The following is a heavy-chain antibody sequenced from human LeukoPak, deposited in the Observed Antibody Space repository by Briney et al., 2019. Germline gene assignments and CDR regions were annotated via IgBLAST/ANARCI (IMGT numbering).Heavy chain of an antibody. D-gene: IGHD1-26*01. J-gene: IGHJ4*02. CDR2: INPNSGGT. V-gene: IGHV1-2*02. CDR3: AKNGGSYFKYFDY. Sequence: ASVKVSCKASGYTFTGYYVHWVRQAPGQGLEWMGWINPNSGGTNYAQKFQDRVTMTRDTSISTAYMELSRLRSDDTAVYYCAKNGGSYFKYFDYWGQGTPGHRLL. CDR1: GYTFTGYY.